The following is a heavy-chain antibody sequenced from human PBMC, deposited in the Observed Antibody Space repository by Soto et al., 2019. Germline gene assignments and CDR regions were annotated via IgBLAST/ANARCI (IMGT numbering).Heavy chain of an antibody. CDR3: ARDSGVY. D-gene: IGHD3-10*01. J-gene: IGHJ4*02. CDR1: GGSISSYY. V-gene: IGHV4-59*01. CDR2: IYYSGST. Sequence: SETLSLTCTVSGGSISSYYWSWIRQPPGKGLEWIGYIYYSGSTNYNPSLKSRVTISVDTSKNQFSLKLSSVTAADTAVYYCARDSGVYWGQGTLVNVSS.